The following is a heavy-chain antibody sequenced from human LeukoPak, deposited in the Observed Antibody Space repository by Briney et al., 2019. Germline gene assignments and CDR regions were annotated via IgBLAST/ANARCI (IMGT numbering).Heavy chain of an antibody. CDR2: ITPSTANT. CDR3: ARFRYDFGDGPDF. V-gene: IGHV1-8*01. J-gene: IGHJ4*02. D-gene: IGHD4/OR15-4a*01. Sequence: ASVKVSCKASGYTFTNYDINLVRQAAGQVLEWFGFITPSTANTDYAQKLQGRITMPTDNSINTAYMELSSLRSDDTAVYYCARFRYDFGDGPDFWGQGTLVTVSS. CDR1: GYTFTNYD.